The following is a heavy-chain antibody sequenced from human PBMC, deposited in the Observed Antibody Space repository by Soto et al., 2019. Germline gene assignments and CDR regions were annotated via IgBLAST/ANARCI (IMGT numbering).Heavy chain of an antibody. J-gene: IGHJ5*02. V-gene: IGHV4-59*01. CDR1: GGSISSYY. CDR2: IYYSGST. Sequence: SETLSLTCTVSGGSISSYYWTWFRQPPGKGLEWIGYIYYSGSTNYNPSLKSRVTISVDTSKNQFPLKLSSVTAADSAVYYCARDDRRTWFDPRGQGTLVTVSS. CDR3: ARDDRRTWFDP.